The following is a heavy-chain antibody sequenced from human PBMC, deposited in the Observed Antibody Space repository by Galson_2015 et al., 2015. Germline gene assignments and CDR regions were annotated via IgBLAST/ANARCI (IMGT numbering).Heavy chain of an antibody. Sequence: SLRLSCAASGFTFSSYAMSWVRQAPGKGLEWVSAISGSGGSTYYADSVKGRFTISRDNSKNTLYLQMNSLRAEDTAVYYCARGDGDIWHYFDYWGQGTLVTVSS. D-gene: IGHD4-17*01. CDR3: ARGDGDIWHYFDY. CDR1: GFTFSSYA. V-gene: IGHV3-23*01. CDR2: ISGSGGST. J-gene: IGHJ4*02.